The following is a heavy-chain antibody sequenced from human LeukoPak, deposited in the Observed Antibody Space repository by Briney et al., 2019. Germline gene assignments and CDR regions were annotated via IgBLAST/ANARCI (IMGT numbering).Heavy chain of an antibody. CDR2: IRYDGSNK. D-gene: IGHD3-10*01. V-gene: IGHV3-30*02. CDR1: GFTFSSYG. Sequence: GGSLRLSCAASGFTFSSYGMHWVRQAPGKGLEWVAFIRYDGSNKYYADSVKGRFTISRDNSKNTLYLQMNSLRAEDTAVYYCAKERILSYGMDVWGQGTTVTVSS. J-gene: IGHJ6*02. CDR3: AKERILSYGMDV.